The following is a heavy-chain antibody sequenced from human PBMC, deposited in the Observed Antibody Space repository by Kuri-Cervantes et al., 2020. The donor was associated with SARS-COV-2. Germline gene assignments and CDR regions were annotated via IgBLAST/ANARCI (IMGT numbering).Heavy chain of an antibody. J-gene: IGHJ4*02. V-gene: IGHV3-73*01. Sequence: GGSLRLSCAASGFTFSGSAMHWVRQASGKGLEWVGRIRSKANNYATAYAASVEGRFTISRDDSKNTAYLQMNSLKTEDTAVYYCTRPSSGWSYFDYWGQGTLVTVSS. CDR1: GFTFSGSA. CDR2: IRSKANNYAT. D-gene: IGHD6-19*01. CDR3: TRPSSGWSYFDY.